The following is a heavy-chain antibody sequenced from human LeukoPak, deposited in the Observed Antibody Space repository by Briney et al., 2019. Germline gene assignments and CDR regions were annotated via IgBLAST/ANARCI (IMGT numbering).Heavy chain of an antibody. CDR2: IIPIFGTA. CDR3: ARTYGDYVFFRMDV. D-gene: IGHD4-17*01. J-gene: IGHJ6*02. CDR1: GGTFSSYA. Sequence: GASVKVSCKASGGTFSSYAISWVRQAPGQGLEWMGGIIPIFGTANYAQKFQGRVTITADESTSTAYMELSSLRSEDTAVYYCARTYGDYVFFRMDVWGQGTTVTVSS. V-gene: IGHV1-69*13.